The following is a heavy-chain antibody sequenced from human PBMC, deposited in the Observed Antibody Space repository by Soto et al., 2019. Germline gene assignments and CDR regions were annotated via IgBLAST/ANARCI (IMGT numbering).Heavy chain of an antibody. D-gene: IGHD4-17*01. Sequence: EVQLVESGGGLVQPGGSLKLSCAASGFTFSGSAMHWVRQASGKGLEWVGRIRSKANSYATAYAASVKGRFTISREDSKNTAYLQMNSLKTEDRAVYYCTPTVTTIGMDVWGQGTTVTVSS. CDR1: GFTFSGSA. CDR2: IRSKANSYAT. J-gene: IGHJ6*02. CDR3: TPTVTTIGMDV. V-gene: IGHV3-73*01.